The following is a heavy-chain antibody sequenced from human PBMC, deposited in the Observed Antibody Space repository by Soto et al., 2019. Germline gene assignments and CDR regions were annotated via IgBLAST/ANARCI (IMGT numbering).Heavy chain of an antibody. Sequence: PSETLSLTCAVSGGSISGSNWWSWVRQPPGKGLEWIGEIYHSGSTNYNSSFKSRVTISIDKSKNQFSLNLSPVTAADTAVYFCADAPSDFWGQGILVTVSS. V-gene: IGHV4-4*02. CDR3: ADAPSDF. CDR2: IYHSGST. CDR1: GGSISGSNW. J-gene: IGHJ4*02. D-gene: IGHD2-21*01.